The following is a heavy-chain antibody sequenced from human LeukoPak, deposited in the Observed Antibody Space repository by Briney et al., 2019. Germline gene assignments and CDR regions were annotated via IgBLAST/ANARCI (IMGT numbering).Heavy chain of an antibody. CDR2: IIPIFGIA. V-gene: IGHV1-69*05. CDR1: GGTFSSYA. CDR3: AGNIVVVPAAMLASSSSLDY. D-gene: IGHD2-2*01. J-gene: IGHJ4*02. Sequence: GASVKVSCKASGGTFSSYAISWVRQAPGQGLEWVGGIIPIFGIANYAQKFQGRVTITTDESTSTAYMELSSLRSEDTAVYYCAGNIVVVPAAMLASSSSLDYWGQGTLVTVSS.